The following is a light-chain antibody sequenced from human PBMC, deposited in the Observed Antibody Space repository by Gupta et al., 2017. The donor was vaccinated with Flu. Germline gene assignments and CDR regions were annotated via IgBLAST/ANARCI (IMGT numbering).Light chain of an antibody. CDR3: AASDDSLNGVV. Sequence: QSMLTQPPAASDTPGQRVTISCSGSSADIGSNHVIWYQQLPPTTPNLIIYINNRRLSAVPARFSGSNSGASASLAIIWLQAEDEADYYCAASDDSLNGVVFGGGTKLTVL. CDR1: SADIGSNH. CDR2: INN. J-gene: IGLJ2*01. V-gene: IGLV1-44*01.